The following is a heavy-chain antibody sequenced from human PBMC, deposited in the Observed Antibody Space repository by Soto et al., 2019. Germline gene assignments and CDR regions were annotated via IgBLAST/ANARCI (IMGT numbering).Heavy chain of an antibody. V-gene: IGHV3-11*06. CDR3: ARVEVDYGDYVDYYYYGMDV. CDR2: ISSSSSYT. CDR1: GFTFSYYY. J-gene: IGHJ6*02. D-gene: IGHD4-17*01. Sequence: PGGSLRLSCAASGFTFSYYYMIWIRQAPGKGLEWVSYISSSSSYTNYADSVKGRFTISRDNAKNSLYLQMNSLRAEDTAVYYCARVEVDYGDYVDYYYYGMDVWGQGTTVTVSS.